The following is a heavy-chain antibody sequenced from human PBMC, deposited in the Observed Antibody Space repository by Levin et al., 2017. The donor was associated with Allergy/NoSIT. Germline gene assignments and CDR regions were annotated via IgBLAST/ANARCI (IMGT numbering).Heavy chain of an antibody. CDR1: GGSISGYY. Sequence: SETLSLTCAVSGGSISGYYWSWIRQPPGKGLEWIAYIHYSGATFYNPSLKSRVTISTDTSENQFSLKLTSVTAADTAVHYCARLPGQGQIETWGQGTMVTVSS. J-gene: IGHJ3*02. CDR2: IHYSGAT. V-gene: IGHV4-59*01. CDR3: ARLPGQGQIET.